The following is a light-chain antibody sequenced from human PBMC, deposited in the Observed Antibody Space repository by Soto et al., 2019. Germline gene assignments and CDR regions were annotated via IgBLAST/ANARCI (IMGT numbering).Light chain of an antibody. CDR3: SSYAGSSTWV. Sequence: QSVPTQPPSASGSPGQSATISCTGTSSDVGGYNYVSWYQQYPGKAPKLMIYEVSNRPSGVPDRFSGSKSGNTASLTVSGLQAEDEAYYYCSSYAGSSTWVFGGGTELTVL. V-gene: IGLV2-8*01. J-gene: IGLJ2*01. CDR2: EVS. CDR1: SSDVGGYNY.